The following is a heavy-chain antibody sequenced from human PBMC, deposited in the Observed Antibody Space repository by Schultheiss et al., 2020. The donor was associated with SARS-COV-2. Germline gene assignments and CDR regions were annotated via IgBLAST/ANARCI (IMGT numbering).Heavy chain of an antibody. Sequence: SETLSLTCAVYGGSFSGYYWSWIRQPPGKGLEWIGYIYYSGSTNYNPSLKSRVTISVDTSKNQFSLKLSSVTAADTAVYYCARGDWFDPWGQGTLVTVSS. V-gene: IGHV4-59*01. CDR2: IYYSGST. D-gene: IGHD1-26*01. J-gene: IGHJ5*02. CDR3: ARGDWFDP. CDR1: GGSFSGYY.